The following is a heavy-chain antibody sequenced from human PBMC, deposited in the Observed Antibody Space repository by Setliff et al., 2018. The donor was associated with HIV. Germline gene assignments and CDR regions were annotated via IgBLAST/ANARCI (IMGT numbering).Heavy chain of an antibody. D-gene: IGHD4-17*01. Sequence: SETLSLTCIVSGGSINSYYWSWIRQPAGKGLEWIGRIYTDENTNYNPSLQSRVTISIDTSNNQISLRLSSVTAADTAMYYCVRDDYGYNGKGFDYWGPGTLVTVSS. V-gene: IGHV4-4*07. CDR1: GGSINSYY. J-gene: IGHJ4*02. CDR3: VRDDYGYNGKGFDY. CDR2: IYTDENT.